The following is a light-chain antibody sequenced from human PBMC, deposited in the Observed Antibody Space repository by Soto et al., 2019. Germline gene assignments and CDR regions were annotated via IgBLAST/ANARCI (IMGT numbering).Light chain of an antibody. CDR1: QGISSY. CDR2: AAS. V-gene: IGKV1-9*01. Sequence: DIQLTQSPSFLSASVGDRVTITCRASQGISSYLAWYQQKPGKAPRLLLYAASTLQSGVPSRFSGSGSGTEFTLTISSLQPEDFATYYWQQLNSYPLTFGGGTKVEIK. J-gene: IGKJ4*01. CDR3: QQLNSYPLT.